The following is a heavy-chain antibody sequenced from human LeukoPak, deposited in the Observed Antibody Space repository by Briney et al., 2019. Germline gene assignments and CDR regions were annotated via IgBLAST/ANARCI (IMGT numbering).Heavy chain of an antibody. CDR1: GYAFTNHY. J-gene: IGHJ6*03. Sequence: GASVKVSCKASGYAFTNHYRHWVRRAPGQGPEWMGLINHRGDITTSAQRFQDRITMTRDTSTSTDYMELRSLTSEDTAVYYCAWGNGSRWPHYHYMDVWGKGTTVIVSS. CDR3: AWGNGSRWPHYHYMDV. CDR2: INHRGDIT. D-gene: IGHD6-13*01. V-gene: IGHV1-46*01.